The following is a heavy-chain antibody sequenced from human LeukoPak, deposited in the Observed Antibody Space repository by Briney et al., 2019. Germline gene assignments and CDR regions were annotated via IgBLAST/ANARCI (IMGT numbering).Heavy chain of an antibody. CDR3: ARAAYSYGSDY. D-gene: IGHD5-18*01. CDR1: GFTFSSYG. V-gene: IGHV3-33*01. Sequence: PGRSLRLSCAASGFTFSSYGMHWVRQAPGKGLKWVAVIWYDGSNKYYADSVKGRFTISRDNSKNTLYLQMNSLRAEDTAVYYCARAAYSYGSDYWGQGTLVTVSS. CDR2: IWYDGSNK. J-gene: IGHJ4*02.